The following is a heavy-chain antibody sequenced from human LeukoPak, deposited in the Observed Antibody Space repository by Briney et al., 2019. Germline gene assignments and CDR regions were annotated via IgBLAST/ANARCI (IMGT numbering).Heavy chain of an antibody. D-gene: IGHD6-13*01. CDR1: GFTFSSYA. V-gene: IGHV3-23*03. CDR2: IYIDGTT. J-gene: IGHJ4*02. CDR3: ARGPRYSFY. Sequence: GGSLRLSCAASGFTFSSYAMTWVRQAPGKGLEWISVIYIDGTTYYADSVKGRFTISRDQANNTLYLQMNTLRDEDTAVYYCARGPRYSFYWGRGTLVSVSS.